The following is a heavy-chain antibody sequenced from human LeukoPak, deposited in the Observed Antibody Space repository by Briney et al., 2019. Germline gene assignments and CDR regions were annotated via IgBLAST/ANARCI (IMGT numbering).Heavy chain of an antibody. CDR1: GFTFSSYA. CDR3: ADGYCSGGSCHSLDY. CDR2: ISYDGSNK. J-gene: IGHJ4*02. Sequence: QAGGSLRLSCAASGFTFSSYAMHWVRQAPGKGLEWVAVISYDGSNKYYADSVKGRFTISRDNSKNTLCLQMNSLRAEDTAVYYCADGYCSGGSCHSLDYWGQGTLVTVSS. D-gene: IGHD2-15*01. V-gene: IGHV3-30*04.